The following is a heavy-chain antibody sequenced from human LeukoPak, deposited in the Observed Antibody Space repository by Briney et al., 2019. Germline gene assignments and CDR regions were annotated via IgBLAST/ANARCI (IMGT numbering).Heavy chain of an antibody. CDR1: GFTFSSYW. Sequence: GGSLRLSCAASGFTFSSYWMHWVRQAPGKGLVWVSRINDGSSTGYADSVKGRFTISRGNAKNTLYLQMNSLRAEDTAVYYCARPTKEGSSWYWWFDPWGQGTLVTVSS. V-gene: IGHV3-74*01. D-gene: IGHD6-13*01. CDR2: INDGSST. J-gene: IGHJ5*02. CDR3: ARPTKEGSSWYWWFDP.